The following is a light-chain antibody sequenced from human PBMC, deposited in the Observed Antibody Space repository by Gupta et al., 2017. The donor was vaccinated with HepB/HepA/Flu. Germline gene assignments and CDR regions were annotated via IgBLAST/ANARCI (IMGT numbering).Light chain of an antibody. CDR2: GTT. V-gene: IGKV3-20*01. CDR1: QSFISSY. J-gene: IGKJ2*01. Sequence: EIVLTQYTGTLSLSPGETATLSCRARQSFISSYLAWYQQKPGQGPRLVMYGTTSRATGIPDRFSGSRSGTDCTLTIGRLEAEDCAVYFCQQYGTSPYTFGQGAKLEIK. CDR3: QQYGTSPYT.